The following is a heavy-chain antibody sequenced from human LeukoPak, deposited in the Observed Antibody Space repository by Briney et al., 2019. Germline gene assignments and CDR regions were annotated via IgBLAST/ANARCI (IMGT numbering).Heavy chain of an antibody. Sequence: PSETLSLTCTVSGGSINGYYWSWIRRPPGKGLEWIGYIYYEGGTNYNPSLKSRVTISVDTSKNQFSLKLTSVTAADTAVYYCARDLIEAASGAFDIWGQGTKVSVAS. V-gene: IGHV4-59*01. D-gene: IGHD6-13*01. J-gene: IGHJ3*02. CDR2: IYYEGGT. CDR3: ARDLIEAASGAFDI. CDR1: GGSINGYY.